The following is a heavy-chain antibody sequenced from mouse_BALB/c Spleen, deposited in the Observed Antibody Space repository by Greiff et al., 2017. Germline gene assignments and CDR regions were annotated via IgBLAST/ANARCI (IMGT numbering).Heavy chain of an antibody. Sequence: DVQLQESGPGLVKPSQSLSLTCTVTGYSITSDYAWNWIRQFPGNKLEWMGYISYSGSTSYNPSLKSRISITRDTSKNQFFLQLNSVTTEDTATYYCARSYDYDPWFAYWGQGTLVTVSA. J-gene: IGHJ3*01. CDR1: GYSITSDYA. CDR2: ISYSGST. CDR3: ARSYDYDPWFAY. D-gene: IGHD2-4*01. V-gene: IGHV3-2*02.